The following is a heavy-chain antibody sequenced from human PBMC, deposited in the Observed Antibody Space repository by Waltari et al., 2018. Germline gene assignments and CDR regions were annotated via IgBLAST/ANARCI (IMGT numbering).Heavy chain of an antibody. CDR2: TSYDESDR. Sequence: QEQLVESGGGVVQPGTSLRLPCAASGFAFRNYAMHWVRQAPGKGLEWVAVTSYDESDRYYVDSVMGRFTISRDNSRNTLSLQMNSLRTEDTAVYFCARSSGWYSPSRFYYYGLDVWGQGATVTVSS. CDR1: GFAFRNYA. CDR3: ARSSGWYSPSRFYYYGLDV. J-gene: IGHJ6*02. D-gene: IGHD6-19*01. V-gene: IGHV3-30*14.